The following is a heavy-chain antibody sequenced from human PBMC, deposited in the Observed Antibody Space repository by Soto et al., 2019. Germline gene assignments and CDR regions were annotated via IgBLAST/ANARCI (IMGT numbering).Heavy chain of an antibody. CDR3: AKDQGRYTYGLRDF. CDR1: RFTFSNYG. CDR2: IWYDGSYK. J-gene: IGHJ4*02. V-gene: IGHV3-33*06. D-gene: IGHD5-18*01. Sequence: GGSLRLSCAASRFTFSNYGMHWVRQAPGKGLEWVAVIWYDGSYKYYADSVKGRFTISRDNSRTTLYLQMNSLRAEDTAVYYCAKDQGRYTYGLRDFWGQGTLVTVSS.